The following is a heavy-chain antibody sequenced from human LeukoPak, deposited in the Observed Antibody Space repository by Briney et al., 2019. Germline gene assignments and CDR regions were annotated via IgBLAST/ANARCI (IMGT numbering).Heavy chain of an antibody. Sequence: ASVKVSCKASGFTFTSSAMQWVRQARGQRLEWIGWIVVGSGNTNYAQKFQERVTITRDMSTSTAYMELSSLRSEDTAVYYCVAWGQSGSSSPPPPPHYWGQGTLVTVSS. D-gene: IGHD1-26*01. J-gene: IGHJ4*02. CDR3: VAWGQSGSSSPPPPPHY. CDR1: GFTFTSSA. CDR2: IVVGSGNT. V-gene: IGHV1-58*02.